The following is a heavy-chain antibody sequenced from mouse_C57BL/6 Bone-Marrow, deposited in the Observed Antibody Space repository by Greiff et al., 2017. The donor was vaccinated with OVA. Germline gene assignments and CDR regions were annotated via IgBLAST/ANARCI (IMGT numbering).Heavy chain of an antibody. Sequence: QVQLQQSGAELVKPGASVKISCKASGYAFSSYWMNWVKQRPGKGLEWIGQIYPGDGDTNYNGKFTGKATLTADKSSGTAYMQLSSLTSDDSSVYFCANYYYGSSYYWYFDGWGTGTTVTVSS. CDR2: IYPGDGDT. CDR1: GYAFSSYW. CDR3: ANYYYGSSYYWYFDG. D-gene: IGHD1-1*01. V-gene: IGHV1-80*01. J-gene: IGHJ1*03.